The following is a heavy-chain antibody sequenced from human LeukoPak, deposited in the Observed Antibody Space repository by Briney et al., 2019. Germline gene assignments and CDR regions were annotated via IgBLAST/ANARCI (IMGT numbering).Heavy chain of an antibody. CDR1: GFTFSSYA. J-gene: IGHJ4*02. CDR2: ISSSSSTI. CDR3: ARGGEVVVAPAFPFDY. V-gene: IGHV3-48*01. D-gene: IGHD3-22*01. Sequence: PGRSLRLSCAASGFTFSSYAMHWVRQAPGKGLEWVSYISSSSSTIYYADSVKGRFTISRDNAKNSLYLQINSLRAEDTAVYYCARGGEVVVAPAFPFDYWGQGTLVTVSS.